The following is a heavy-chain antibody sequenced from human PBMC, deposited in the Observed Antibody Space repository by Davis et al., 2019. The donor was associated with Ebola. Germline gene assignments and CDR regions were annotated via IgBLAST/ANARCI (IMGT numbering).Heavy chain of an antibody. CDR3: ARAQFPTTSDH. V-gene: IGHV1-18*01. CDR2: ISAYNGNT. D-gene: IGHD1-1*01. Sequence: ASVKVSCKASGYTFNLYGITWVRQAPGQGLEWMGWISAYNGNTNYAQKLQGRVTMTTDTSTSTAYMELRSLRSDDTAVYYCARAQFPTTSDHWGQGTLVTVSS. CDR1: GYTFNLYG. J-gene: IGHJ4*02.